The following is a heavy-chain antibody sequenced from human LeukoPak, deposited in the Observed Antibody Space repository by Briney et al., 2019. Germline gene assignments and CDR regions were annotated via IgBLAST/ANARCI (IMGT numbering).Heavy chain of an antibody. Sequence: GASVKVSCKASGGTFSSYAISWVRQAPGQGLEWMGRIIPIFGTANYAQKFQGRVTITTDESTSTAYMELSGLRSEDTAVYYRAIVHCSGGSCLTPFDYWGQGTLVTVSS. CDR2: IIPIFGTA. CDR3: AIVHCSGGSCLTPFDY. D-gene: IGHD2-15*01. J-gene: IGHJ4*02. V-gene: IGHV1-69*05. CDR1: GGTFSSYA.